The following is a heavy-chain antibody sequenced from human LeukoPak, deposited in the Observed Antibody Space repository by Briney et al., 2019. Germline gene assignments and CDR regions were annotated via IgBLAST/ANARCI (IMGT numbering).Heavy chain of an antibody. Sequence: GGSLRLSCAASGFTFSSYSMNWVRQAPGKGLGWVSSISSSSSYIYYADSVKGRFTISRDNAKNSLYLQMNSLRAEDTAVYYCARNDQLLYYYYYYMDVWGKGTTVTVSS. V-gene: IGHV3-21*01. CDR1: GFTFSSYS. CDR3: ARNDQLLYYYYYYMDV. D-gene: IGHD2-2*01. J-gene: IGHJ6*03. CDR2: ISSSSSYI.